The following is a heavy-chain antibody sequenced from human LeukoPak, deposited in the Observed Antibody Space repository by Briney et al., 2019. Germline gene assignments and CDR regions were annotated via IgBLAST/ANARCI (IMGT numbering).Heavy chain of an antibody. CDR1: GYTFTSYY. J-gene: IGHJ3*02. V-gene: IGHV1-46*01. CDR3: AREEDYYDSSGYSLGAFDI. D-gene: IGHD3-22*01. Sequence: ASVKVSCKASGYTFTSYYMHWMRQAPGQGLEWMGIINPSGGSTSYAQKFQGRVTMTRDMSTSTVYMELSSLRSEDMAVYYCAREEDYYDSSGYSLGAFDIWGQGTMVTVSS. CDR2: INPSGGST.